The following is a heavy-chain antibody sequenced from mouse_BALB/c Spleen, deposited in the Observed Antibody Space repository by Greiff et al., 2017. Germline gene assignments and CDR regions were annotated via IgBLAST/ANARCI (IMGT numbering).Heavy chain of an antibody. CDR1: GFTFSSYG. J-gene: IGHJ4*01. V-gene: IGHV5-6*01. D-gene: IGHD1-1*01. Sequence: EVMLVESGGDLVKPGGSLKLSCAASGFTFSSYGMSWVRQTPDKRLEWVATISSGGSYTYYPDSVKGRFTISRDNAKNTLYLQMSSLKSEDTAMYYCARQGTTVVATKGYYAMDYWGQGTSVTVSS. CDR3: ARQGTTVVATKGYYAMDY. CDR2: ISSGGSYT.